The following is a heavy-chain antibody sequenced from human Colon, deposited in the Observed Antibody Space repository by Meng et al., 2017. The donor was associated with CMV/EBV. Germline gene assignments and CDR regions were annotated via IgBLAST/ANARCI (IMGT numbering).Heavy chain of an antibody. Sequence: GGSLRLSCVVSGFSFSNYEMTWVRQAPGKGLESIAHIGDSGGATYYADSVKGRFTISRDNAKNSLYLQMSGLRAGDTSFYYCARVRRAGNWRLFDYWGQGTLVTRLL. CDR3: ARVRRAGNWRLFDY. CDR1: GFSFSNYE. CDR2: IGDSGGAT. D-gene: IGHD3-3*01. V-gene: IGHV3-48*03. J-gene: IGHJ4*02.